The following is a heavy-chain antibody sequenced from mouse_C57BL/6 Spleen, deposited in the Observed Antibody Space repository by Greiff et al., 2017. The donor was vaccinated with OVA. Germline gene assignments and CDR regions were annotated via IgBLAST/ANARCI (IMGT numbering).Heavy chain of an antibody. CDR1: GFTFSSYA. CDR2: ISSGGDYI. V-gene: IGHV5-9-1*02. CDR3: TRETLLGPFAY. J-gene: IGHJ3*01. D-gene: IGHD2-10*01. Sequence: EVKLVESGDGLVKPGGSLKLSCAASGFTFSSYAMSWVRQTPEKRLEWVAYISSGGDYIYYADTVKGRFTISRDNARNTLYLQMSSLKSEDTAMYYCTRETLLGPFAYWGQGTLVTVSA.